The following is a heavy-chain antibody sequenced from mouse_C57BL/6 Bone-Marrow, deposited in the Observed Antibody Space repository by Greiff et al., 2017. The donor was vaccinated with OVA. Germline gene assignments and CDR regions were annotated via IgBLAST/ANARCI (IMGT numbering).Heavy chain of an antibody. V-gene: IGHV1-64*01. CDR1: GYTFTSYW. CDR2: IHPNSGST. J-gene: IGHJ3*01. Sequence: QVQLQQSGAELVKPGASVKLSCKASGYTFTSYWMHWVKQRPGQGLEWIGMIHPNSGSTNYNEKFKSKATLTVDKSSSTAYMQLSSLTSEDSAVYYCARVVRRAWFAYWGQGTLVTVSA. D-gene: IGHD2-14*01. CDR3: ARVVRRAWFAY.